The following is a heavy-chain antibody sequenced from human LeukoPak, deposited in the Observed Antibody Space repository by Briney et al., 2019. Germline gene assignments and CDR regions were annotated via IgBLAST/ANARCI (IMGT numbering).Heavy chain of an antibody. J-gene: IGHJ5*02. D-gene: IGHD2-2*02. CDR1: GYTFTSYY. V-gene: IGHV1-46*01. CDR2: SNPSGGST. Sequence: ASVKVSCKASGYTFTSYYMHWVRQAPGHGLEWMGRSNPSGGSTSYAQKFKGRVTMTRAMSTSTVYIWLSSLRSDDTAVYYCATTDCSSPSCYTNWFDPWGQGTLVTVSS. CDR3: ATTDCSSPSCYTNWFDP.